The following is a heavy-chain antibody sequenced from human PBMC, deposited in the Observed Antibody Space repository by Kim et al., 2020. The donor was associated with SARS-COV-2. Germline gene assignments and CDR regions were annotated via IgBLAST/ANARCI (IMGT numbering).Heavy chain of an antibody. CDR3: ARGRRGGIAAAYSYYYYYGMDV. Sequence: SETLSLTCAVYGGSFSGYYWSWIRQPPGKGLEWIGEINHSGSTNYNPSLKSRVTISVDTSKNQFSLKLSSVTAADTAVYYCARGRRGGIAAAYSYYYYYGMDVWGQGTTVTVSS. CDR2: INHSGST. V-gene: IGHV4-34*01. J-gene: IGHJ6*02. CDR1: GGSFSGYY. D-gene: IGHD6-13*01.